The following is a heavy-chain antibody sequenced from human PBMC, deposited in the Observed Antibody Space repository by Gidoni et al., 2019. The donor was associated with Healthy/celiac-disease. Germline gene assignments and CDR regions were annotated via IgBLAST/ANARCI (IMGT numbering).Heavy chain of an antibody. Sequence: QLQLQESGPGLVKPSETLSLTCTVSGGSISSSSYSWGWIRQPPGKGLEWIGSIYYSGSTYYNPSLKSRVTISVDTSKNQFSLKLSSVTAADTAVYYCARPREGGISVTGSYSASTWFDPWGQGTLVTVSS. CDR2: IYYSGST. J-gene: IGHJ5*02. CDR1: GGSISSSSYS. CDR3: ARPREGGISVTGSYSASTWFDP. D-gene: IGHD1-26*01. V-gene: IGHV4-39*01.